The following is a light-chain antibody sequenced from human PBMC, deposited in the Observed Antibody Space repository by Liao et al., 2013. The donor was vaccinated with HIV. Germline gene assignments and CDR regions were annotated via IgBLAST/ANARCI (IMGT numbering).Light chain of an antibody. J-gene: IGLJ2*01. CDR1: RLGDKY. CDR3: QAWDSSTVV. CDR2: QDS. Sequence: SYHLTQPPSVSVPPGQTATITCSGERLGDKYATWYQQKPGQSPVLVIYQDSKRPSGIPERFSGSNSGNTATLTISGTQAMDEADYYCQAWDSSTVVFGGGTKLTVL. V-gene: IGLV3-1*01.